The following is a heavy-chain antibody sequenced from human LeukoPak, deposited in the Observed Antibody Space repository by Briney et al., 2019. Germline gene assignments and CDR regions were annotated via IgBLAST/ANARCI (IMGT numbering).Heavy chain of an antibody. CDR1: GGSISSYY. V-gene: IGHV4-59*06. CDR3: ARVELELRWSYAFDT. CDR2: IYYSGST. Sequence: PSETLSLTGTVSGGSISSYYWSWIRQPPGKGLEWIGYIYYSGSTYYNPSLKSRVTISVDTSKNQFSLKLSSVTAADTAQYYSARVELELRWSYAFDTWGPGTMVTVSS. D-gene: IGHD1-7*01. J-gene: IGHJ3*02.